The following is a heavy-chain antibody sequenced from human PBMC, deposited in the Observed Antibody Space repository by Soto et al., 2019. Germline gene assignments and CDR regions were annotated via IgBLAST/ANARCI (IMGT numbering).Heavy chain of an antibody. CDR1: GGSFRGYY. D-gene: IGHD3-3*01. CDR3: ARALGYTYYTHAAFDI. CDR2: INHSGST. J-gene: IGHJ3*02. V-gene: IGHV4-34*01. Sequence: SETLSLTCAVYGGSFRGYYWSWIRQPPGKGLEWIGEINHSGSTNYNPSLKSRVTISVDTSKNQFSLKLNSVTAADTAVYYCARALGYTYYTHAAFDIWGQGTMVTVSS.